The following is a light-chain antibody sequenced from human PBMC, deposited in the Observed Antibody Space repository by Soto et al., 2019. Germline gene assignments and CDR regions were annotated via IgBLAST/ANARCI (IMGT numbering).Light chain of an antibody. J-gene: IGLJ2*01. Sequence: QSALTQPASVSGSPGQSITISRTGTSSDVGGYNYVSWYQQHPGKAPKLMIYAVSNRPSGVSNRFSGYKSGNTASLPISWLQAEEEADYYCSSYTSSSLVVFGGGTKLTVL. V-gene: IGLV2-14*01. CDR3: SSYTSSSLVV. CDR1: SSDVGGYNY. CDR2: AVS.